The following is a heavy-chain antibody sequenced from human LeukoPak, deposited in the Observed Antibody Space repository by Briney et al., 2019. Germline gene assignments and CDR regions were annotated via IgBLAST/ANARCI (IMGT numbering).Heavy chain of an antibody. D-gene: IGHD3-22*01. CDR3: ARHTYYDSSGYKLRYYYYYGMDV. Sequence: GSLRLSCTTSGFTFGDYALSWFRQPPGKGLEWIGEINHSGSTNYNPSLKSRVTISVDTSKNQFSLKLSSVTAADTAVYYCARHTYYDSSGYKLRYYYYYGMDVWGQGTTVAVSS. V-gene: IGHV4-34*01. CDR1: GFTFGDYA. J-gene: IGHJ6*02. CDR2: INHSGST.